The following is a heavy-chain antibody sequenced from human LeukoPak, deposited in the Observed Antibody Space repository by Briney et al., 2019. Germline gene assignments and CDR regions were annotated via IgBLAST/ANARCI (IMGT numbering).Heavy chain of an antibody. D-gene: IGHD5-12*01. Sequence: SETLSLTCAVSGGSISSGGYSWSWIRQPPGKGLEWIGYIYHSGSTYYNPSLKSRVTISVDRSKNQFSLKLSSVTAADTAVYYCAGGPRGYSGYESAFDIWGQGTMVTVSS. CDR1: GGSISSGGYS. CDR3: AGGPRGYSGYESAFDI. V-gene: IGHV4-30-2*01. CDR2: IYHSGST. J-gene: IGHJ3*02.